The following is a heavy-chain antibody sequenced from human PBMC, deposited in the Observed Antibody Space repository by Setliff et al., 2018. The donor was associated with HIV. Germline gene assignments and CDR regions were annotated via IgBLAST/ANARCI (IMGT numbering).Heavy chain of an antibody. V-gene: IGHV4-34*01. Sequence: PSETLSLTCTVYGGSFSDYYWSWIRQPPGKGLEWIGEINHSGTTIYSPSLKSRVTMSVDTSKNQFSLKLSSVTAADTAVYYCARGTRIYYGSGKLYYYGMDVWGQGTTVTV. CDR3: ARGTRIYYGSGKLYYYGMDV. CDR2: INHSGTT. CDR1: GGSFSDYY. J-gene: IGHJ6*02. D-gene: IGHD3-10*01.